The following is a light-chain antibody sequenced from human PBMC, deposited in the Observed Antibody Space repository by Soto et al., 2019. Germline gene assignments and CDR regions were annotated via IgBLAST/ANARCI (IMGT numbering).Light chain of an antibody. Sequence: EIVMTQCPATVSVSPGERATLSCRASQSVSSNLAWYQQKPGQAPRLLIYGASTRATGIPARFSGIGSATDFTLTISSLQSEDFALYYCQQYNNWPPTFGQGTRLEIK. CDR2: GAS. CDR1: QSVSSN. V-gene: IGKV3-15*01. J-gene: IGKJ5*01. CDR3: QQYNNWPPT.